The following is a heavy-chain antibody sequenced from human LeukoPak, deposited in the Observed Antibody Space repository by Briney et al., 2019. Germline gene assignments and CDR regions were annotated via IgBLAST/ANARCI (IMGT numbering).Heavy chain of an antibody. CDR3: ARTRIAAAEGWFDP. CDR2: INPNSGGT. Sequence: ASVKVSCKASGYTFTGYYMHWVRQAPGQGLEWMGWINPNSGGTNYAQKFQGRVTMTRDTSISTAYMELSRLRSDDTAVYYCARTRIAAAEGWFDPWGQGTLVTVSS. D-gene: IGHD6-13*01. CDR1: GYTFTGYY. V-gene: IGHV1-2*02. J-gene: IGHJ5*02.